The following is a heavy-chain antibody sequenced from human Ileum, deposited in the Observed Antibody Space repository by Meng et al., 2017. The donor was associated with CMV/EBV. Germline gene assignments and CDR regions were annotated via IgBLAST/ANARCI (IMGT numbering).Heavy chain of an antibody. Sequence: QVHLQHAGADLLTLSAPLSLICAVYGWYFSSNPWNWIRQPPGKGLEWIGEVTRSGSTNYNPSLKSRLIISLDTSTNQFSLKLNSVTAADTAIYYCARGSSQVWELLHYWGQGTLVTVSS. CDR3: ARGSSQVWELLHY. CDR1: GWYFSSNP. D-gene: IGHD1-26*01. J-gene: IGHJ4*02. V-gene: IGHV4-34*01. CDR2: VTRSGST.